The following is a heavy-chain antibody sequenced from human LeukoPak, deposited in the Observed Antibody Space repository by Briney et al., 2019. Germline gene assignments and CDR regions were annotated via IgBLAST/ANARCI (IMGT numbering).Heavy chain of an antibody. CDR2: MSGSGATI. D-gene: IGHD4-17*01. CDR1: GFTFSDYY. V-gene: IGHV3-11*01. Sequence: GGSLRLSCAASGFTFSDYYMTWIRQAPGKGLEWISYMSGSGATIYYADSVKGRFTISRDNAKQTLFLQMNSLRAEDTAVYYCVRDVDDYDHHRGDSWGQGTLVTVSS. J-gene: IGHJ4*02. CDR3: VRDVDDYDHHRGDS.